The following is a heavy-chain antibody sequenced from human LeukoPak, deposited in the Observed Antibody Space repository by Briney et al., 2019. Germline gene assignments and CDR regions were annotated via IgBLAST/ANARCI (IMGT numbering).Heavy chain of an antibody. CDR3: ARSMEPDMGMLCFGDLLDY. CDR1: GFTFNSYA. V-gene: IGHV3-23*01. Sequence: QSGGSLRLSCAASGFTFNSYAMSWVRQAPGKGLEWVSAISDNGGDTYLADSVKGRFTISRDSSNNTLYLQMNSLRAEDTALYFCARSMEPDMGMLCFGDLLDYWGLGTLVTVSS. J-gene: IGHJ4*02. CDR2: ISDNGGDT. D-gene: IGHD3-10*01.